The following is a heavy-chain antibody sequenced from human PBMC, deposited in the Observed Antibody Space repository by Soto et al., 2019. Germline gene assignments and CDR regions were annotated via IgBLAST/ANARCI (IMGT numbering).Heavy chain of an antibody. D-gene: IGHD3-22*01. CDR1: GFTFSSYA. CDR2: ISYDGSNK. V-gene: IGHV3-30-3*01. J-gene: IGHJ4*02. Sequence: GGSLRLSCAASGFTFSSYAMHWVRQAPGKGLEWVAVISYDGSNKYYADSVKGRFTISRDNSKNTLYLQMNSLRAEDTAVYYCARDWDDDSSGYFDYWGQGTLVTVSS. CDR3: ARDWDDDSSGYFDY.